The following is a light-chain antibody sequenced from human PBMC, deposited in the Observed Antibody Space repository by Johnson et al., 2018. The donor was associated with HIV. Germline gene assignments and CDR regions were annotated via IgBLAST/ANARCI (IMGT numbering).Light chain of an antibody. J-gene: IGLJ1*01. CDR3: GTWDSSLRAGV. Sequence: QSVLTQPPSVSAAPGQEVTISCSGSSSNIGHNSVSLYQQFPGTAPKLLIYENYKRPSGIPDRFSGSKSGTSATLGITGLQTGDEADYYCGTWDSSLRAGVFGTGTKVTVL. V-gene: IGLV1-51*02. CDR2: ENY. CDR1: SSNIGHNS.